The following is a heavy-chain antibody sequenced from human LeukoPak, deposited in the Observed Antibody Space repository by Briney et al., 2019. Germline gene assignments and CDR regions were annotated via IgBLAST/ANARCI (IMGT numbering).Heavy chain of an antibody. J-gene: IGHJ6*03. CDR1: GFTFSSFG. D-gene: IGHD7-27*01. CDR3: AKGLTGGYYYYYMDV. Sequence: GGSLRLSCGASGFTFSSFGMHRVRQAPGKGLEWVAFIRFDGSNKYYADSVKGRFTISRDNSKNTLFLQMNSLRAEDTAVYYCAKGLTGGYYYYYMDVWGKGTTVTISS. V-gene: IGHV3-30*02. CDR2: IRFDGSNK.